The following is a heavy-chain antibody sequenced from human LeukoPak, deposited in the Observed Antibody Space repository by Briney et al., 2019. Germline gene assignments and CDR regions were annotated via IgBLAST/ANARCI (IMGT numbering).Heavy chain of an antibody. V-gene: IGHV4-39*01. J-gene: IGHJ4*02. CDR2: IYYSGST. Sequence: KPSETLSLTCTVSGGSISSSSYYWGWIRQPPGKGLEWIGSIYYSGSTYYNPSLKSRVTISVDTSKNQFSLKLSSVTAADTAVYYCARQKRGVGMTLFDYWGQGTLVTVSS. CDR1: GGSISSSSYY. CDR3: ARQKRGVGMTLFDY. D-gene: IGHD1-26*01.